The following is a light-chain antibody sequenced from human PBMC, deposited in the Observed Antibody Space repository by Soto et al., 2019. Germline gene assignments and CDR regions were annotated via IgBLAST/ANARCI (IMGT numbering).Light chain of an antibody. Sequence: DIQMTQSPSTLSASVGDRVTITCRASQSISGCLAWYQQKPGKATSLLIYDASTLQSGVPSRFSGSASGTEFTLTISSLQPDDFGTYSCQQYNSYSRTFGQGTKVEVK. V-gene: IGKV1-5*01. J-gene: IGKJ1*01. CDR3: QQYNSYSRT. CDR1: QSISGC. CDR2: DAS.